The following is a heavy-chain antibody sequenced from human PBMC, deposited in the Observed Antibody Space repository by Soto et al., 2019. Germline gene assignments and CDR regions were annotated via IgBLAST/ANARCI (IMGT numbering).Heavy chain of an antibody. J-gene: IGHJ4*02. CDR3: ARRYGGNLDY. V-gene: IGHV4-59*08. CDR1: GGSISSYY. D-gene: IGHD1-26*01. Sequence: PSETLSLTCTVSGGSISSYYWSWIRQPPGKGLEWIGYIYYSGSTNYNPSLKRRVTISVDTSKNQFSLKLSSVTAADTAVYYCARRYGGNLDYWGQGTLVTVSS. CDR2: IYYSGST.